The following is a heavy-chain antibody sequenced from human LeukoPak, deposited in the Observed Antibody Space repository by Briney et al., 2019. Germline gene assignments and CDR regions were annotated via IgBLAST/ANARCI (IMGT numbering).Heavy chain of an antibody. CDR2: SNPNSDGT. Sequence: ASVKVSCKASGHTFTGYYMHWVRQAPGQGLEWMVWSNPNSDGTNYAQKFQGRVIMTRDTSISTAYMGLSRLRSDDTAVYYCASSAGRAVALDYWGQGTLVTVSS. D-gene: IGHD6-19*01. CDR3: ASSAGRAVALDY. J-gene: IGHJ4*02. V-gene: IGHV1-2*02. CDR1: GHTFTGYY.